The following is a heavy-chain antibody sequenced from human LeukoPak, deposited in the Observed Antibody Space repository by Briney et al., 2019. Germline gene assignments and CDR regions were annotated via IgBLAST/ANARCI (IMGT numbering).Heavy chain of an antibody. D-gene: IGHD3-10*02. CDR2: ISDDGSTK. J-gene: IGHJ5*02. Sequence: GTSLRHSCAASGFTFSFYGIHWVRQDPGKGLEWVAVISDDGSTKYYSDSVKGRFTVSRDNSKDTLYLQMNSLTTEDTAVYYCAKDRYYDIRGRLDPWGQGTLVTVAS. CDR1: GFTFSFYG. V-gene: IGHV3-30*18. CDR3: AKDRYYDIRGRLDP.